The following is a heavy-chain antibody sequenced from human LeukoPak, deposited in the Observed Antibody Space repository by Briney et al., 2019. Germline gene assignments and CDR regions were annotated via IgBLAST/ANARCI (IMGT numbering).Heavy chain of an antibody. V-gene: IGHV1-18*01. D-gene: IGHD3-9*01. CDR3: AREPRVLTGYTRRDY. J-gene: IGHJ4*02. Sequence: AASVKVSCKASGYTFTSYGISWVRQAPGQGLEWMGWISAYNGNTNYAQKLQGRVTMTTDTSTSTAYMELRSLRSDDTAVYYCAREPRVLTGYTRRDYWGQGTLVTVSS. CDR2: ISAYNGNT. CDR1: GYTFTSYG.